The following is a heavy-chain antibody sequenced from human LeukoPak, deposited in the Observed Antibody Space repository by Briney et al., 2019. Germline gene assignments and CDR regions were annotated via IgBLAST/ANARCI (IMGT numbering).Heavy chain of an antibody. Sequence: GASVKVSCKASGYTFTGHYMHWVRQAPGQGLEWMGRINPNSGGTNYAQKFQGRVTMTRDTSISTAYMELSRLRSDDTAVYYCSIVGATTRYYFDYWGQGTLVTVSS. CDR3: SIVGATTRYYFDY. V-gene: IGHV1-2*06. CDR1: GYTFTGHY. J-gene: IGHJ4*02. CDR2: INPNSGGT. D-gene: IGHD1-26*01.